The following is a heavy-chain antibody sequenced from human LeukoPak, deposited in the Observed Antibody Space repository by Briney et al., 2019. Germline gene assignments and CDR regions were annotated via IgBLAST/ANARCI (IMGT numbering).Heavy chain of an antibody. Sequence: KSSETLSLTCAVYGGSFSGYYWSWIRQPPGKGLEWIGEINHSGSTNYNPSLKSRVTISVDTSKNQFSLKLSSVTAADTAVYYCARGSQYYDFWSGYYTTNFDYWGQGTLVTVSS. D-gene: IGHD3-3*01. CDR3: ARGSQYYDFWSGYYTTNFDY. CDR2: INHSGST. V-gene: IGHV4-34*01. J-gene: IGHJ4*02. CDR1: GGSFSGYY.